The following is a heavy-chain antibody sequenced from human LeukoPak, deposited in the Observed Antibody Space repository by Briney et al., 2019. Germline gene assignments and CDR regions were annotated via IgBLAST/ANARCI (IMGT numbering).Heavy chain of an antibody. CDR2: INTNTGNP. Sequence: GASVKVSCKASGYSFTSYAMNWVRQAPGQGLEWMGWINTNTGNPTYAQGFTGRFVFSLDTSFSTAYLQISSLKAEDTAVYYCARAPTYYSNHDASWFDPWGQGTLVTVSS. CDR1: GYSFTSYA. J-gene: IGHJ5*02. V-gene: IGHV7-4-1*02. CDR3: ARAPTYYSNHDASWFDP. D-gene: IGHD4-11*01.